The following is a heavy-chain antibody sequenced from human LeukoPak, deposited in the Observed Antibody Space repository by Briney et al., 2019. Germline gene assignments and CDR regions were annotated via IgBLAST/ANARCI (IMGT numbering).Heavy chain of an antibody. CDR1: GDSVSSNSAA. D-gene: IGHD6-13*01. V-gene: IGHV6-1*01. Sequence: SQTLSLTCAISGDSVSSNSAAWNWIRQSPSRGLEWLGRTYYRSKWYNDCAVSLKSRITINPDTSKNQFSLQLNSVTPEDTAIYYCALAVSSPGPTNWFDPWGQGTLVTVSS. CDR2: TYYRSKWYN. CDR3: ALAVSSPGPTNWFDP. J-gene: IGHJ5*02.